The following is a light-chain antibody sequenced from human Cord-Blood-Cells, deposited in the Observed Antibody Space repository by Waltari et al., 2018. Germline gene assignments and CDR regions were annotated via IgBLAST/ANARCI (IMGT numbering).Light chain of an antibody. CDR3: QQRSNWPT. CDR1: QSVSSY. V-gene: IGKV3-11*01. J-gene: IGKJ3*01. CDR2: DAS. Sequence: TLSLSPGERATLSCRASQSVSSYLAWYQQKPGQAPRLLIYDASNRATGIPARFSGSGSGTDFTLTISSLEPEDFAVYYCQQRSNWPTFGPGTKVDIK.